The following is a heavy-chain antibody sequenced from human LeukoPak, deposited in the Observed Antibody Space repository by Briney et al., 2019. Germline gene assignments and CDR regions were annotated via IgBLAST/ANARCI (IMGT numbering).Heavy chain of an antibody. J-gene: IGHJ6*02. CDR2: ISAYNGNT. D-gene: IGHD6-13*01. V-gene: IGHV1-18*01. CDR3: ARWAGAAAGFYGLDV. CDR1: GYTFTSYG. Sequence: ASVKVSCKASGYTFTSYGISWVRQAPGQGLEWMGWISAYNGNTNYAQKFQGRVTITADKSTSTIYMELISLRPDDTAVYYCARWAGAAAGFYGLDVWGQGTTVTVSS.